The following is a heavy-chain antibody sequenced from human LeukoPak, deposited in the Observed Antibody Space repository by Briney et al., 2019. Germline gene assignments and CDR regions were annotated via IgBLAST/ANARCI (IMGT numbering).Heavy chain of an antibody. CDR2: IKQDGSEK. V-gene: IGHV3-7*01. CDR3: ARDLLSRMATGVGFDY. J-gene: IGHJ4*02. CDR1: GFTFSSYW. Sequence: PGGSLRLSCAAPGFTFSSYWMSWVRQAPGKGLEWVANIKQDGSEKYYVDSVKGRFTISRDNAKNSLYLQMNSLRAEDTAVYYCARDLLSRMATGVGFDYWGQGTLVTVSS. D-gene: IGHD5-24*01.